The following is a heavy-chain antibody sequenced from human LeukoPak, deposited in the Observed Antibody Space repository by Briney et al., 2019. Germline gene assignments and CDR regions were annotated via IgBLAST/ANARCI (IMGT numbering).Heavy chain of an antibody. D-gene: IGHD3-9*01. Sequence: PSETLSLTCTVSGGSISSGDSYWSWIRQHPGRGLEWIGYIYYSGSTYYNPSLKSRVTISVDTSKNQFSLKLSSVTAADTAVYYCVLGEAGPYDILPYYFDYWGQGALVTVSS. J-gene: IGHJ4*02. V-gene: IGHV4-31*03. CDR2: IYYSGST. CDR1: GGSISSGDSY. CDR3: VLGEAGPYDILPYYFDY.